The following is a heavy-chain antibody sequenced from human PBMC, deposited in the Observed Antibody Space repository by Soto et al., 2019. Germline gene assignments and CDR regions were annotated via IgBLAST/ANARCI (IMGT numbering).Heavy chain of an antibody. CDR2: MNPNSGNT. CDR1: GYTFTSYD. D-gene: IGHD1-7*01. CDR3: ARTGTTWMGYYYGMDV. J-gene: IGHJ6*02. Sequence: QVQLVQSGAEVKKPGASVKVSCKASGYTFTSYDINWVRQATGQGLEWMGWMNPNSGNTGYAQKFQGRVTMTRNTSISTAYMELSSLRSEDTAVYYCARTGTTWMGYYYGMDVWGQGTTVTVSS. V-gene: IGHV1-8*01.